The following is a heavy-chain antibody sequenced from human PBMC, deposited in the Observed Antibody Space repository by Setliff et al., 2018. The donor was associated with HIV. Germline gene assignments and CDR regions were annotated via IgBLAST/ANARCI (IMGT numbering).Heavy chain of an antibody. CDR3: ARDQGYSYGFYALDI. CDR2: IYHRGNT. J-gene: IGHJ3*02. V-gene: IGHV4-38-2*02. CDR1: GYSISSGYY. Sequence: LSLTCAVSGYSISSGYYWGWIRQPPGKGLEWIGSIYHRGNTYYNPSLKSRVTISVDTSKNQFSLKLSSVTAADTAVYYCARDQGYSYGFYALDIWGQGTMVTVSS. D-gene: IGHD5-18*01.